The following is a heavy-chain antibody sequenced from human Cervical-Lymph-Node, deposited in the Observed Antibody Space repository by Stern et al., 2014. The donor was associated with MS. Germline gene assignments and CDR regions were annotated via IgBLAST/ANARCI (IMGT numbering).Heavy chain of an antibody. J-gene: IGHJ3*02. CDR1: GYALSSYT. CDR2: INAASGDT. V-gene: IGHV1-3*01. CDR3: ARDLSGFDAFDI. Sequence: QVQLMQSGAEVKKPGASVKVSCKASGYALSSYTLNWVRQAPGQRPEWMGCINAASGDTQYSPKIQGRVTITSDTSASTAYMELSSLTSEDTAVYYCARDLSGFDAFDIWGHGTLVTVSS. D-gene: IGHD3-10*01.